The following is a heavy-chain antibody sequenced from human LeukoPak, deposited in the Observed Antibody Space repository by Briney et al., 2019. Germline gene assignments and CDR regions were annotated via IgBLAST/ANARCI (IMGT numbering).Heavy chain of an antibody. CDR1: GFTFSSYG. CDR2: ITESGGTE. D-gene: IGHD5-18*01. V-gene: IGHV3-48*04. J-gene: IGHJ4*02. CDR3: ARPPEGYSYGFYFGH. Sequence: GGSLRLSCAASGFTFSSYGMHWVRQAPGRELEWISSITESGGTEYYADSVKGRFSISRDNAKSALYLQMNSLRAEDTAVYYCARPPEGYSYGFYFGHWGQGAPVIVSS.